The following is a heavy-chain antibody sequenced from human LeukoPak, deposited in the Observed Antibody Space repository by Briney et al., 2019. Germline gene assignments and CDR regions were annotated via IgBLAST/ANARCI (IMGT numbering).Heavy chain of an antibody. Sequence: PGGSLRLSCAPSGFTLSINSMNWVRQAPGKGLEWVSYISSGSSTIYYADSVKGRFTISRDNAKNSLYLQMNSLKDEDTAVYYCAISWRYYFDYWGQGTLVTVSS. CDR1: GFTLSINS. J-gene: IGHJ4*02. CDR3: AISWRYYFDY. CDR2: ISSGSSTI. D-gene: IGHD3-3*02. V-gene: IGHV3-48*02.